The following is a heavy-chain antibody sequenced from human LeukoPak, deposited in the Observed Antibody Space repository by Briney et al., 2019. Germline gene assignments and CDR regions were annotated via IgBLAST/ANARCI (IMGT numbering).Heavy chain of an antibody. CDR1: EFAFSTYN. CDR3: ARDLLYSSGQDY. D-gene: IGHD6-19*01. J-gene: IGHJ4*02. CDR2: IYSGGST. Sequence: PGGSLRLSCAASEFAFSTYNMNWVRQAPGKGLEWVSVIYSGGSTYYADSVKGRFTISRDNSKNTLYLQMNSLRAEDTAVYYCARDLLYSSGQDYWGQGTLVTVSS. V-gene: IGHV3-53*01.